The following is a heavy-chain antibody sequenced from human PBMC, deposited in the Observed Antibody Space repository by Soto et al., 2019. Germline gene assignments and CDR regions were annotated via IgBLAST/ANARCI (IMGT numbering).Heavy chain of an antibody. J-gene: IGHJ6*02. Sequence: QVQLVQSGAEVKQPGSSVKVSCKASGGTFDNYAITWVRQAPGQGLEWMAGIIPMLDSANYAEKFQDRVTITAEESTTTVYMEVSSLRSEDTAVYSCARTYHYDSLGKTYFYYSMDVWGQGTTVSVAS. CDR1: GGTFDNYA. CDR3: ARTYHYDSLGKTYFYYSMDV. CDR2: IIPMLDSA. D-gene: IGHD3-22*01. V-gene: IGHV1-69*12.